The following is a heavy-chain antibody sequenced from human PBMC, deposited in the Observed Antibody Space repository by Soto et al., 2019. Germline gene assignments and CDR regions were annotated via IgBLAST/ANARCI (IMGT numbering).Heavy chain of an antibody. CDR1: GYTLTELS. D-gene: IGHD3-3*01. V-gene: IGHV1-24*01. Sequence: ASVKVSCKVSGYTLTELSMHWVRQAPGKGLEWMRGFDPEDGETIYAQKFQGRVTMTEDTSTDTAYMELSSLRSEDTAVYYCATSGEHDFWSGPFFVLWGRGTLVTVSS. J-gene: IGHJ2*01. CDR2: FDPEDGET. CDR3: ATSGEHDFWSGPFFVL.